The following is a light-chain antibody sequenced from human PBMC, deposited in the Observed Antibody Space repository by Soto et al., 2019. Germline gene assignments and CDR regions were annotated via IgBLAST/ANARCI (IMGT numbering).Light chain of an antibody. V-gene: IGKV3-20*01. CDR3: QQYGTSWT. CDR1: QSVSSSY. CDR2: GAS. Sequence: EIVMTQSPGTLSVSPGERATLSCRASQSVSSSYLAWYQQKPGQAPRLLIYGASSRATGIPDRFSGSGSGTDFTLTISRLEPEDFALYYCQQYGTSWTFGQGTKVDIK. J-gene: IGKJ1*01.